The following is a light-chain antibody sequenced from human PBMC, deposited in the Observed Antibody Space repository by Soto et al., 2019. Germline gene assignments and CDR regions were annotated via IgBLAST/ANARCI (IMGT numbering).Light chain of an antibody. CDR2: GAS. Sequence: EIVMTQSPATLSVSPGERATLSCRASQSVSSYLAWYQQKPGQTPRLLIYGASTRATGIPARFSGSGSGTDFTLTISSLQSEDFAVYYCQQHNNWLPLTFGGGTKVEIK. CDR3: QQHNNWLPLT. CDR1: QSVSSY. J-gene: IGKJ4*01. V-gene: IGKV3-15*01.